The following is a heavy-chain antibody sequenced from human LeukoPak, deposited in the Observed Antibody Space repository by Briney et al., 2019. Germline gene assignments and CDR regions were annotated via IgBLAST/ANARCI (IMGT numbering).Heavy chain of an antibody. CDR2: ISGGGETT. J-gene: IGHJ4*02. V-gene: IGHV3-23*01. D-gene: IGHD4-17*01. CDR3: ARDYADYVGYFFFDY. CDR1: GFTFNNYA. Sequence: GGSLRLSCAAPGFTFNNYAMNWVRQAPGKGLEWVSSISGGGETTYYADFAKGRFTISRGNSQNTLYLQMNSLRAEDTAVYYCARDYADYVGYFFFDYWGQGTLVTVSS.